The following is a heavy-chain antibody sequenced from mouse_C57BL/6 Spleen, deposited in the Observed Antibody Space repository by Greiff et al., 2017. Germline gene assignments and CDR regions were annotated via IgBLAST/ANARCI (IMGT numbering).Heavy chain of an antibody. D-gene: IGHD1-1*01. CDR2: IDPSDSYT. J-gene: IGHJ4*01. Sequence: QVQLQQPGAELVKPGASVKLSCKASGYTFTSYWMQWVKQRPGQGLEWIGEIDPSDSYTNYNQKFKGKATLAVDTSSSTAYMQLSSLTSEDSAVYYCARTVLRSGAMDYWGQGTSVTVSS. CDR1: GYTFTSYW. V-gene: IGHV1-50*01. CDR3: ARTVLRSGAMDY.